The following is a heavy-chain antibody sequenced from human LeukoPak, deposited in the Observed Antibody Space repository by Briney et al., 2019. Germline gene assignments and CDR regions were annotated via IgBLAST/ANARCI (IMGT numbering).Heavy chain of an antibody. CDR2: IIPILGIA. D-gene: IGHD1-14*01. Sequence: SVKVSCKASGGTFNRYAISWVRPAPGQGLEWMGRIIPILGIANYAQKFQGRVTITADKSTSTAYMELSSLRSEDTAVYYCANLMGSNLDCWGQGTLVSVSS. V-gene: IGHV1-69*04. CDR1: GGTFNRYA. J-gene: IGHJ4*02. CDR3: ANLMGSNLDC.